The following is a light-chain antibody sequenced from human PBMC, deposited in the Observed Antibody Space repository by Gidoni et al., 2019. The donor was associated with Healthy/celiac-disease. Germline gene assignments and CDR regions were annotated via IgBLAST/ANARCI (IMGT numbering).Light chain of an antibody. J-gene: IGKJ4*01. CDR1: QSVSSN. Sequence: EIVMTQSPATLSVSPGERATLSCRASQSVSSNLAWYQQKPGQAPRLLIYGASTRATGIPARFSGSWSGTEFTLTISSLQSEDFAVYYCLQYNNWPPLTFGGGTKVEIK. V-gene: IGKV3-15*01. CDR2: GAS. CDR3: LQYNNWPPLT.